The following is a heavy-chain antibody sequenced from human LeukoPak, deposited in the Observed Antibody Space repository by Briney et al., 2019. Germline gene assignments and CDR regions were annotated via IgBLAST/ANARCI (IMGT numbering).Heavy chain of an antibody. CDR2: INPNSGGT. Sequence: ASVKVSCKASGYTFTGYYMHWLRQAPGQGLEWMGWINPNSGGTNYAQKFQGRVTMTRETSISTAYMELSRLRSDDTAVYYCARDQQWRLSNWFDPWGQGTLVTVSS. J-gene: IGHJ5*02. D-gene: IGHD6-19*01. V-gene: IGHV1-2*02. CDR1: GYTFTGYY. CDR3: ARDQQWRLSNWFDP.